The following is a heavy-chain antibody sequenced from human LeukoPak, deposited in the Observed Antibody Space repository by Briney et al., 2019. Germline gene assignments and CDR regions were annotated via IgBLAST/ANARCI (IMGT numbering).Heavy chain of an antibody. V-gene: IGHV4-34*01. CDR1: GGSFSGYY. J-gene: IGHJ4*02. CDR3: ARETGGDYFDY. Sequence: PSETLSLTCAVYGGSFSGYYWSWIRQPPGKGLEWIGEINHSGSTNYNPSLKSRVTISVDTSKNQFSLKLSSVTAADTAVYYCARETGGDYFDYWGQGTLVTVSS. D-gene: IGHD1-14*01. CDR2: INHSGST.